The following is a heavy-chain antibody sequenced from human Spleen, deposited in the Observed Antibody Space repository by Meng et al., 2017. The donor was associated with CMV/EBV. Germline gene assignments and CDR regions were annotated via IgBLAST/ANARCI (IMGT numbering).Heavy chain of an antibody. CDR1: GYTFSSYG. D-gene: IGHD7-27*01. J-gene: IGHJ4*02. CDR3: ARDNNWGPDY. Sequence: ASVKVSCKASGYTFSSYGINWVRQAPGQGLEWLGWIRVYNGDTKYSQKFQDRVTLTTDTSTSTAYMELTRLTSDDTAVYYCARDNNWGPDYWGQGTLVTVSS. CDR2: IRVYNGDT. V-gene: IGHV1-18*01.